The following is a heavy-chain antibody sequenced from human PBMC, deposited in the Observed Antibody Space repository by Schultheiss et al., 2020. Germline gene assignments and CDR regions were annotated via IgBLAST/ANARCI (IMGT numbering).Heavy chain of an antibody. D-gene: IGHD6-13*01. J-gene: IGHJ5*02. Sequence: GGSLRLSCAASGFTFSSYWMHWVRQAPGKGLVWVSRINSDGSSTSYADSVKGRFTISRDNAKNTLYLQMNSLRAEDTAVYYCAREQVAAAAAYNWFDPWGQGTLVTVSS. CDR2: INSDGSST. CDR1: GFTFSSYW. V-gene: IGHV3-74*01. CDR3: AREQVAAAAAYNWFDP.